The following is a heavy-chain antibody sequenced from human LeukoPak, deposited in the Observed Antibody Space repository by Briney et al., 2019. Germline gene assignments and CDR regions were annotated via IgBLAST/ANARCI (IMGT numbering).Heavy chain of an antibody. Sequence: SETLSLICTVSSGSITSYYWNWIRQSPGKGLEWIGYIHYSGSTNYNPSLKSRVTISKDTSKNQFSLNLSSVTAADTAVYYCARDSAYSSSVGYFEYWGQGTLVTVSS. D-gene: IGHD6-13*01. CDR1: SGSITSYY. CDR2: IHYSGST. V-gene: IGHV4-59*01. CDR3: ARDSAYSSSVGYFEY. J-gene: IGHJ4*02.